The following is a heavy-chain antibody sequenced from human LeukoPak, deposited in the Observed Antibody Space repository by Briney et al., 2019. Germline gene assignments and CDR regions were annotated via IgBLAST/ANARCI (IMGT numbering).Heavy chain of an antibody. Sequence: GGSLRLSCAASGFTFSSYWMSWVRQAPGKGLEWVSAISGSGGSTYYADSVKGRFTISRDNSKNTLYLQMNSLRAEDTAVYYCAKDQGGVWRVSAAHPPAENDAFDIWGQGTMVTVSS. D-gene: IGHD3-3*01. J-gene: IGHJ3*02. CDR1: GFTFSSYW. V-gene: IGHV3-23*01. CDR2: ISGSGGST. CDR3: AKDQGGVWRVSAAHPPAENDAFDI.